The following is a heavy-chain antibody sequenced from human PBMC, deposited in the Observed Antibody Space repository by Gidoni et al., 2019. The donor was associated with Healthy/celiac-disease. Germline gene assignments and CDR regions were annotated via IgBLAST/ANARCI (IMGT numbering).Heavy chain of an antibody. CDR2: IKSKTDGGTT. Sequence: EVQLVESGGGLVKRGGSLRLSCAASGFTFSNAWMSWVRQAPGKGLEWVGRIKSKTDGGTTDYAAPVKGRFTSSRDDSKNTLYLQMNSLKTEDTAVYYCTHSSGWVTRYWGQGTLVTVSS. CDR1: GFTFSNAW. CDR3: THSSGWVTRY. V-gene: IGHV3-15*01. D-gene: IGHD6-19*01. J-gene: IGHJ4*02.